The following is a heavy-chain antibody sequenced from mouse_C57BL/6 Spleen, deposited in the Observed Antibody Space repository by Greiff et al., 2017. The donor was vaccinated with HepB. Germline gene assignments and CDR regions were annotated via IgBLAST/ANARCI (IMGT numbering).Heavy chain of an antibody. J-gene: IGHJ2*01. Sequence: QVQLKQPGAELVKPGASVKLSCKASGYTFTSYWMHWVKQRPGRGLEWIGRIDPNSGGTKYNEKFKSKATLTVDKPASTAYMQRSSLTSEDSAVYYCASENWDVPFDYWGQGTTLTVSS. CDR1: GYTFTSYW. V-gene: IGHV1-72*01. D-gene: IGHD4-1*01. CDR3: ASENWDVPFDY. CDR2: IDPNSGGT.